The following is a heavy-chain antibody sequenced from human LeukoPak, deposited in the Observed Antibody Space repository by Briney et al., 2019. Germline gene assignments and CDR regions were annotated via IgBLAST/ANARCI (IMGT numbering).Heavy chain of an antibody. Sequence: SQTLSLTCSVLGGSISSGGYYWSWIRQPPGKGLEWIGYIYHSGSTSCNPSLKSRVTISVDRPQNQFSLKLSSVTAADTAVYYCARDAPGTTVTGSWYFDLWGRGTLVTVSS. CDR2: IYHSGST. V-gene: IGHV4-31*03. CDR1: GGSISSGGYY. CDR3: ARDAPGTTVTGSWYFDL. D-gene: IGHD4-17*01. J-gene: IGHJ2*01.